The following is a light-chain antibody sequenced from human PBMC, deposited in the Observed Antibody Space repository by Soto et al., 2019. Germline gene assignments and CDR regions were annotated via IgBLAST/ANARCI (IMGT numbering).Light chain of an antibody. V-gene: IGKV3-15*01. Sequence: EIVMTQSPATLSVSPGERATLSCRASQSVSSNLAWYQQKPGQAPRLLIYGASTRATGIPARFSGSGSGTEFTLTISSLQSEDFAVYYCQQRSNIFGPGTRLEIK. CDR2: GAS. CDR3: QQRSNI. CDR1: QSVSSN. J-gene: IGKJ5*01.